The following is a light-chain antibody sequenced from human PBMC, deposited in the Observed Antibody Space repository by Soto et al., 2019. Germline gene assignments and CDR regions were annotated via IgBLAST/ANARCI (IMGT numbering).Light chain of an antibody. CDR2: NDY. Sequence: QSVLTQPPSASGTPGQRVTISCSGSGSIIGSNHVYWYQQLPGTAPKLLIYNDYQRPSGVPDRFSGSKSGTSASLAISGLXSEDXADYYCVAWHDSLSVVFGGGTKLTVL. CDR1: GSIIGSNH. V-gene: IGLV1-47*02. J-gene: IGLJ2*01. CDR3: VAWHDSLSVV.